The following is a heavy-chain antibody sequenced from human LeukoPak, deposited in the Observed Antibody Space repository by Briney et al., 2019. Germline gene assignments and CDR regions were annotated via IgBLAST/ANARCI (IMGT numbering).Heavy chain of an antibody. Sequence: GGSLRLSCAASGFIFSNYEMNWVRQAPGTGLEWLSFITGSGSTMYYADSVRGRFTISRDNAKNSLYLQMNSLRAEDTAVYHCVSSRILDFDYWGQGTLVTVCS. V-gene: IGHV3-48*03. CDR2: ITGSGSTM. J-gene: IGHJ4*02. CDR1: GFIFSNYE. CDR3: VSSRILDFDY. D-gene: IGHD3-3*01.